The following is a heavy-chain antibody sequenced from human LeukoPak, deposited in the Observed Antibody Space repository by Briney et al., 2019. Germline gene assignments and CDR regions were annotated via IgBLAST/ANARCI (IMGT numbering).Heavy chain of an antibody. CDR3: AKAHYDISTGPDY. V-gene: IGHV3-23*01. CDR2: ISGSGGST. D-gene: IGHD3-9*01. Sequence: PGRSLRLSCAASGFTFSSYAMSWVRQAPGKGLEWVSAISGSGGSTYYADSVKGRFTISRDNSKNTLYLQMNSLRAEDTAVYYCAKAHYDISTGPDYWGQGTLVTVSS. J-gene: IGHJ4*02. CDR1: GFTFSSYA.